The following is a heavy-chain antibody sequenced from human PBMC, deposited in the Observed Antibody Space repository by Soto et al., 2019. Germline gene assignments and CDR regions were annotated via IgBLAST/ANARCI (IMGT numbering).Heavy chain of an antibody. CDR1: GRSISTLNYF. V-gene: IGHV4-30-4*01. CDR3: ARYGSGECNRGSCYSPFDY. D-gene: IGHD2-15*01. Sequence: PSESLSLTCSTSGRSISTLNYFGSCIPQPPGKGLEWIGYIYYSGSTYYNPSLRSRVTISVDTSKNQFSLKLSSVTAADTAVYYCARYGSGECNRGSCYSPFDYWGQG. J-gene: IGHJ4*02. CDR2: IYYSGST.